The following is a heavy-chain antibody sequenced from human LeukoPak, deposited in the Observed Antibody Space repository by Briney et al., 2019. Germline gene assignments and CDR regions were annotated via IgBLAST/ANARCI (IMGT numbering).Heavy chain of an antibody. J-gene: IGHJ4*02. Sequence: GRSLRLSCAASGITFRSYGMHWVRQAPGKGLEWVGRSKSKAYSYITQYAAFVQGRFTISRDDSKNSLYLQINSLKTEDTAVYYCARDDGGQGDYWGQGTLVTVSS. D-gene: IGHD2-15*01. CDR3: ARDDGGQGDY. V-gene: IGHV3-72*01. CDR1: GITFRSYG. CDR2: SKSKAYSYIT.